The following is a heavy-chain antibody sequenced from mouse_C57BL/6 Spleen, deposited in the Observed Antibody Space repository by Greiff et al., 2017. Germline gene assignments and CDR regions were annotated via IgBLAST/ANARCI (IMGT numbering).Heavy chain of an antibody. CDR2: IHPNSGST. Sequence: QVQLQQPGAELVKPGASVQLSCKASGYTFTSYWMHWVKQRPGQGLEWIGMIHPNSGSTNYNEKFKSKATLAVDKSSSTAYMQLSSLTSEDSAVYYCARSIDSSGLFAYWGQGTLVTVSA. D-gene: IGHD3-2*02. V-gene: IGHV1-64*01. CDR1: GYTFTSYW. CDR3: ARSIDSSGLFAY. J-gene: IGHJ3*01.